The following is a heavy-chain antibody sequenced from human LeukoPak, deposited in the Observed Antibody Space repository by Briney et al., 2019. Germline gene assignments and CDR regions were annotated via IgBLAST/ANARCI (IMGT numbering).Heavy chain of an antibody. CDR3: AREVGGQIDY. CDR1: GGTSSNYA. Sequence: SVKVSCKASGGTSSNYAISWVRQAPGQGLEWMGGIIPIFGTANYAQKFQGRVTITADESTSTAYMELSSLRSEDTAVYYCAREVGGQIDYWGQGTLVTVSS. D-gene: IGHD2-15*01. J-gene: IGHJ4*02. CDR2: IIPIFGTA. V-gene: IGHV1-69*13.